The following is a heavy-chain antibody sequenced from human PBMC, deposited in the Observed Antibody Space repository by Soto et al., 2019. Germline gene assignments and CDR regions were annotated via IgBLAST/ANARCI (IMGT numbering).Heavy chain of an antibody. CDR2: IYYSEST. J-gene: IGHJ6*02. CDR3: ARMGAAAKGHVYYYGMDV. Sequence: QVQLQESGPGLVKPSQTLSLICTVSGGSISSGGNYWSWIRQHPGKGLEWIGYIYYSESTSYNPSLTSRVTISADTSSNQSSLKLSAVTAADTAVYYGARMGAAAKGHVYYYGMDVWGQGTTVTVSS. CDR1: GGSISSGGNY. D-gene: IGHD6-25*01. V-gene: IGHV4-31*03.